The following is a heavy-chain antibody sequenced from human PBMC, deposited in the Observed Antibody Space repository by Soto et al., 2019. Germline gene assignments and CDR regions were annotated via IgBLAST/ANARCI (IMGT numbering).Heavy chain of an antibody. CDR3: ARVNYYFDY. D-gene: IGHD1-7*01. CDR1: GYSISSGCY. V-gene: IGHV4-38-2*01. J-gene: IGHJ4*02. Sequence: SVTRSLTCAVSGYSISSGCYLGWIRQPPGKGLEWIGSIYHSGSTYYNPSLKSRVPVSVQLAKTEFSLNLSPMTAADMSLYYIARVNYYFDYWGQGTLVTGSS. CDR2: IYHSGST.